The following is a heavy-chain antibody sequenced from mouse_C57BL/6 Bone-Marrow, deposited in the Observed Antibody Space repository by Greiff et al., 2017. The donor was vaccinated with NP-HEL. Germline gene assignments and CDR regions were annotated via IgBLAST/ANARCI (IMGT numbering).Heavy chain of an antibody. D-gene: IGHD2-5*01. Sequence: VQLKESGPGLVKPSQSLSLSCSATGYSITSGYYWNWIRQFPGNQLEWMGYISYDGSNNYNQSLKNRISITRDTSTNQFFLKLNSVTTEDTATYYGAGEDYSRAWFAYWGQGTLVTVAA. V-gene: IGHV3-6*01. CDR2: ISYDGSN. J-gene: IGHJ3*01. CDR3: AGEDYSRAWFAY. CDR1: GYSITSGYY.